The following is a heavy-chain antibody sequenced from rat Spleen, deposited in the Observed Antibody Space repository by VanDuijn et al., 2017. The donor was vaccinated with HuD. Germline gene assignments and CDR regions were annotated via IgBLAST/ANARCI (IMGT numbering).Heavy chain of an antibody. CDR3: TTEGMTTDYFDY. D-gene: IGHD1-7*01. Sequence: EVQLVESGGGLVQPGRSLKLSCAASGFTFSNYYMAWVRQAPTKGLEWVAYISTGGGSTYYRDSVKGRFTISRDNAKSTLYLQMDSLRSEDTATYYCTTEGMTTDYFDYWGQGVMVTVSS. V-gene: IGHV5-27*01. CDR1: GFTFSNYY. CDR2: ISTGGGST. J-gene: IGHJ2*01.